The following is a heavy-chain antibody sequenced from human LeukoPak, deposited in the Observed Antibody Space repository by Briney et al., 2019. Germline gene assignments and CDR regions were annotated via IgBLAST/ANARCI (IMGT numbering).Heavy chain of an antibody. J-gene: IGHJ4*02. D-gene: IGHD4-23*01. V-gene: IGHV1-2*02. CDR3: ASSVLYGGNSPEY. Sequence: ATPKASCKVSGYSSTGYTMHWVCPTPQQRLESIVWINPNSGGTNYAQKFQGRVTMTRDTSISTAYMELSRLRSDDTAVYYCASSVLYGGNSPEYWGQGTLVTVSS. CDR2: INPNSGGT. CDR1: GYSSTGYT.